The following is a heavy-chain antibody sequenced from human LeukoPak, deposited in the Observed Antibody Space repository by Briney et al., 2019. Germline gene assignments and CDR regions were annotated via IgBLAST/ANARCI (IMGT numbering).Heavy chain of an antibody. J-gene: IGHJ4*02. V-gene: IGHV1-3*01. CDR3: ARGDYYFDY. Sequence: KFQGRVTITRDTSASTAYMELSSLRSEDTAVYYCARGDYYFDYWGQGTLVTVSS. D-gene: IGHD3-3*01.